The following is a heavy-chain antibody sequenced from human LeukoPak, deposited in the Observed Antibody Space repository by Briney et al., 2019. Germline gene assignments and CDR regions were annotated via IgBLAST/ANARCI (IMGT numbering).Heavy chain of an antibody. V-gene: IGHV3-30*01. D-gene: IGHD3-10*01. J-gene: IGHJ4*02. Sequence: GGSLRLSCAASGFTFSSYAMHWVRQAPGKGLKWVAVISYDGSNKYYADSVKGRFTISRDNSKNTLYLQMNSLRAEDTAVYYCARDAGSGSYDFDYWGQGTLVTVSS. CDR2: ISYDGSNK. CDR1: GFTFSSYA. CDR3: ARDAGSGSYDFDY.